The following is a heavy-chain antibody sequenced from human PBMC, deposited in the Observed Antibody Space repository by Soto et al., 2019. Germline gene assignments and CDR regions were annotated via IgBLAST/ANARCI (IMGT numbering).Heavy chain of an antibody. CDR2: INPNSGNT. J-gene: IGHJ4*02. CDR1: GYTFTGYY. CDR3: ARENSYFDY. V-gene: IGHV1-2*02. Sequence: ASVKVSCKASGYTFTGYYMHWVRQAPGQGLEWMGWINPNSGNTGYAQKFQGRVTMTRDTSISTAYMELSSLRSEDTAVYYCARENSYFDYWGQGTLVTVSS.